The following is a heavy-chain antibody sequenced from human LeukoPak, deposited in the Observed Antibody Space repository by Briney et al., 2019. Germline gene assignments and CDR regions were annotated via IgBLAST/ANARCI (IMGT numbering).Heavy chain of an antibody. CDR1: GFSFSTYW. Sequence: GGSLRLSCAASGFSFSTYWMHWVRQGPGKGLMWVSRINSDGSSTTYADSVKGRFTISRDNAKNTLFLQMNTLRAEDTAVYYCVRSKDSSGYFXYXXHGMDV. CDR2: INSDGSST. J-gene: IGHJ6*01. V-gene: IGHV3-74*01. CDR3: VRSKDSSGYFXYXXHGMDV. D-gene: IGHD3-22*01.